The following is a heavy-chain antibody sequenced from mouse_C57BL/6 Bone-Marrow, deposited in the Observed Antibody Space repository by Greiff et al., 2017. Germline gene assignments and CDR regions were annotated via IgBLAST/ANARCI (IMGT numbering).Heavy chain of an antibody. V-gene: IGHV1-42*01. Sequence: EVQLQQSGPELVKPGASVKISCKASGYSFTGYYMNWVKQSPEKSLEWIGEINPSTGGTTYNQKFKAKATLTVDKSSSTAYMQLKSLTSEDSAVYYCASGYYPPWFAYWGQGTLVTVSA. CDR2: INPSTGGT. J-gene: IGHJ3*01. CDR1: GYSFTGYY. D-gene: IGHD2-3*01. CDR3: ASGYYPPWFAY.